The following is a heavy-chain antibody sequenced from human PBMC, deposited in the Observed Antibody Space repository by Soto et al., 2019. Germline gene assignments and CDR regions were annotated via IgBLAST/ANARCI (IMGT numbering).Heavy chain of an antibody. V-gene: IGHV4-39*02. CDR3: ARERGASSYFDH. Sequence: PSETLSLTCTVSGGSISSSSYYWGWIRQPPGKGLEWIGSIFYSGSTYYNPSLKSRVTISVDTSKNQFSLKLSSVTAADTAVYYCARERGASSYFDHWGQGTLVTVSS. CDR2: IFYSGST. J-gene: IGHJ4*02. CDR1: GGSISSSSYY. D-gene: IGHD1-26*01.